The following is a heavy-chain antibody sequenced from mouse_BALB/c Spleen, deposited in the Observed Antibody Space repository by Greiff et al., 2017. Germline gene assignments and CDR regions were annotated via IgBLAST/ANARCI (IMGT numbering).Heavy chain of an antibody. Sequence: QVQLQQSGPELVKPGASVRISCKASGYTFTSYYIHWVKQRPGQGLEWIGWIYPGNVNTKYNEKFKGKATLTADKSSSTAYMQLSSLTSEDSAVYFCARDDYDGAWFAYWGQGTLVTVSA. V-gene: IGHV1S56*01. CDR2: IYPGNVNT. J-gene: IGHJ3*01. CDR1: GYTFTSYY. D-gene: IGHD2-4*01. CDR3: ARDDYDGAWFAY.